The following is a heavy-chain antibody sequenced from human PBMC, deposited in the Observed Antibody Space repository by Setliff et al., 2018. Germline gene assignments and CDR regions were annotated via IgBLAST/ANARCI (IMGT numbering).Heavy chain of an antibody. CDR1: GYPFIEHY. CDR2: IIPIFGTA. D-gene: IGHD3-16*02. CDR3: ARGPYYDYVWGSYRYIPHDY. V-gene: IGHV1-69*13. Sequence: ASVKVSCKTSGYPFIEHYVSCVRQAPGQGLERMGGIIPIFGTANYAQKFQGRVTITADESTSTAYMELSSLRSEDTAVYYCARGPYYDYVWGSYRYIPHDYWGQGTLVTVSS. J-gene: IGHJ4*02.